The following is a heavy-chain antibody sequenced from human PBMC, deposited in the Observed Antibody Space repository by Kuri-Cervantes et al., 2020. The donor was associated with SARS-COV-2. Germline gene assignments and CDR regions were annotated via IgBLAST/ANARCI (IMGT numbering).Heavy chain of an antibody. Sequence: SETLSLTCTVSGGSISSYYWSWIRQPPGKGLEWIGEINHSGSTNYNPSLKSRVTISVDTSKNQFSLKLSSVTAADTAVYYCARITMVRGVIINYYYYGMDVWGQGTTVTVSS. CDR3: ARITMVRGVIINYYYYGMDV. D-gene: IGHD3-10*01. CDR2: INHSGST. V-gene: IGHV4-34*01. CDR1: GGSISSYY. J-gene: IGHJ6*02.